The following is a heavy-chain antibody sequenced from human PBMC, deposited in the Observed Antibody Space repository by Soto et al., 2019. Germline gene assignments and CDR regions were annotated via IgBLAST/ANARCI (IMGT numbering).Heavy chain of an antibody. CDR1: GFTFSSYW. Sequence: GGSLRLSCAASGFTFSSYWMHWVRQAPGKGLVWVSRINSDGSSTSYADSVKGRFTISRDNAKNTLYLQMNSLRAEDTAVYYCARVGVYYDSSGYYYYYGMDVWGQGTTVTVSS. J-gene: IGHJ6*02. V-gene: IGHV3-74*01. CDR3: ARVGVYYDSSGYYYYYGMDV. CDR2: INSDGSST. D-gene: IGHD3-22*01.